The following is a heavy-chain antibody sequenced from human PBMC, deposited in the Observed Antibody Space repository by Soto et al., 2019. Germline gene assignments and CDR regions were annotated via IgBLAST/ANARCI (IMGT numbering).Heavy chain of an antibody. CDR2: FDPEDGET. J-gene: IGHJ4*02. D-gene: IGHD3-3*01. Sequence: ASVKVSCKVSGYTLTELSMHWVRQAPGKGLEWMGGFDPEDGETIYAQKFQGRVTMTEDTSTDTAYMELSSLRSEDTAVYYCATELLRFLEWLPPLFVWGQGTLVTVSS. V-gene: IGHV1-24*01. CDR1: GYTLTELS. CDR3: ATELLRFLEWLPPLFV.